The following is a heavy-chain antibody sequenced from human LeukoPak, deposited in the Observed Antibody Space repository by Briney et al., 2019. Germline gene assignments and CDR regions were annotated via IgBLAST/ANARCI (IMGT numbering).Heavy chain of an antibody. D-gene: IGHD3-9*01. Sequence: GGSLRLSCAASGFTFSDYYMSWIRQAPGKGLEWVSYISSSGSTIYYADSVKGRFTIPRDNAKNSLYLQMNSLRAEDTAVYYCASHYDILTGSPTDWGQGTLVTVSS. CDR3: ASHYDILTGSPTD. V-gene: IGHV3-11*01. CDR1: GFTFSDYY. J-gene: IGHJ4*02. CDR2: ISSSGSTI.